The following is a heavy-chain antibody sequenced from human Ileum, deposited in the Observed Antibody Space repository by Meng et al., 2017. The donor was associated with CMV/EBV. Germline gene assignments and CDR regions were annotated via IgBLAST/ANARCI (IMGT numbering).Heavy chain of an antibody. CDR1: GFTFSHYD. CDR2: IGTTGDT. D-gene: IGHD2-2*01. CDR3: ARGYCSSTSCLVLGYYAMDV. V-gene: IGHV3-13*01. Sequence: GESLKISCAASGFTFSHYDMYWVRRVTGKGLEWVSGIGTTGDTYYPGSVKGRFTVSRENAKNSLYLQMNSLTAGDTAVYYCARGYCSSTSCLVLGYYAMDVWGQGNAGHRLL. J-gene: IGHJ6*02.